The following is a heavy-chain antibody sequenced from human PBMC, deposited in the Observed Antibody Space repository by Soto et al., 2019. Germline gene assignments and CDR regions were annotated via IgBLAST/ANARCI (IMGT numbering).Heavy chain of an antibody. V-gene: IGHV3-21*01. CDR1: GFTFSSYW. J-gene: IGHJ6*02. Sequence: LRLSCAASGFTFSSYWMSWVRQAPGKGLEWVSSISSSSSYIYYADSVKCRFTISRDNAKNSLYLQMNSLRAEDTAVYYCARACSSTSCSGYYYYGMDVWGQGTTVTVSS. CDR3: ARACSSTSCSGYYYYGMDV. D-gene: IGHD2-2*01. CDR2: ISSSSSYI.